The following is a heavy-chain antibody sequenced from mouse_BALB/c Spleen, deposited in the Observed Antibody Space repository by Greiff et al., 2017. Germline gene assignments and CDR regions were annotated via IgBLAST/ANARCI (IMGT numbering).Heavy chain of an antibody. D-gene: IGHD1-1*01. V-gene: IGHV5-6-5*01. CDR2: ISSGGST. Sequence: EVQRVESGGGLVKPGGSLKLSCAASGFTFSSYAMSWVRQTPEKRLEWVASISSGGSTYYPDSVKGRFTISRDNARNILYLQMSSLRSEDTAMYYCARGGLRYEDFDVWGAGTTVTVSS. CDR3: ARGGLRYEDFDV. CDR1: GFTFSSYA. J-gene: IGHJ1*01.